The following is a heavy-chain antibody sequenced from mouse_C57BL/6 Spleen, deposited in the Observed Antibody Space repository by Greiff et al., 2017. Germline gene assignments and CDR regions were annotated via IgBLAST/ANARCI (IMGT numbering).Heavy chain of an antibody. V-gene: IGHV1-59*01. CDR2: IDPSDSYT. Sequence: QVQLQQPGAELVRPGTSVKLSCKASGYTFTSYWMHWVKQRPGQGLEWIGVIDPSDSYTNYNQKFKGKATLTVDTSSSTAYMQLSSLTSEDSAVYYCARSDYGSTLVDWYFDVWGKGTTVTVSS. D-gene: IGHD1-1*01. CDR1: GYTFTSYW. J-gene: IGHJ1*03. CDR3: ARSDYGSTLVDWYFDV.